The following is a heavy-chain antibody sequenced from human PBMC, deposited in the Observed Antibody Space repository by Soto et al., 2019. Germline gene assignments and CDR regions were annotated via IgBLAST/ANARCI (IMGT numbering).Heavy chain of an antibody. CDR3: AKVPGWDYYYGMDV. Sequence: EVQLLESGGGLVQPGGSLRLYCAASGFTFSSYAMSWVRQAPGKGLECVSAISGSVGSTYYADFVKGRFTISRDNSKNALDLQMNSLRAEDTAVYDCAKVPGWDYYYGMDVWGQGTTVTVSS. CDR1: GFTFSSYA. D-gene: IGHD3-16*01. CDR2: ISGSVGST. V-gene: IGHV3-23*01. J-gene: IGHJ6*02.